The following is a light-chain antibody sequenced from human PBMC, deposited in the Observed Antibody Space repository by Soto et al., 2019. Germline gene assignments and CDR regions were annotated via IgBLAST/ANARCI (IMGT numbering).Light chain of an antibody. CDR2: AAS. CDR3: HQTYNSPFT. J-gene: IGKJ4*01. Sequence: DIQMTQSPSSLSASVGDRVTITCRASQRISSSLNWYQLKPGQAPKLLIYAASSVQSGVPSSFSGSGSGTDFTLTISSLQLEDFATYYCHQTYNSPFTFGGGTTVEIK. CDR1: QRISSS. V-gene: IGKV1-39*01.